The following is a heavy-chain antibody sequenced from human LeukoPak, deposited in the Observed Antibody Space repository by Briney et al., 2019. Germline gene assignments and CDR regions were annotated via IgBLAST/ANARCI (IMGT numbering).Heavy chain of an antibody. CDR1: GFTFSDYA. V-gene: IGHV3-23*01. D-gene: IGHD5-18*01. CDR3: AKEGGYSYGSSYFDY. CDR2: ISGSGGST. J-gene: IGHJ4*02. Sequence: GGSLRLSCAASGFTFSDYALGWVRQAPGKGLEWVSAISGSGGSTYYADSVKGRFTISRDNSKNTLYLQMNSLRAEDTAVYYCAKEGGYSYGSSYFDYWGQGTLVTVSS.